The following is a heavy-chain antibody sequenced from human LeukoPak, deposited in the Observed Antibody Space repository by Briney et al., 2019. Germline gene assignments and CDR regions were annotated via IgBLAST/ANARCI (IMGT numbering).Heavy chain of an antibody. Sequence: SQTLSLTCTVSGGSISSGSYYWSWIRQPAGKGLEWIGRIYTSGSTNYNPSLKSRVTISVDTSKNQFSLKLSSVTAADTAVYYCARDAQPAATWGHWFDPWGQGTLVTVSS. V-gene: IGHV4-61*02. D-gene: IGHD2-2*01. J-gene: IGHJ5*02. CDR2: IYTSGST. CDR1: GGSISSGSYY. CDR3: ARDAQPAATWGHWFDP.